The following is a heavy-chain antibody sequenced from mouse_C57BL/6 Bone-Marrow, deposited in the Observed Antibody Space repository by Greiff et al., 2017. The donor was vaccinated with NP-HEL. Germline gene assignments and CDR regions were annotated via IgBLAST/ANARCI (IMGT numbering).Heavy chain of an antibody. V-gene: IGHV1-75*01. D-gene: IGHD2-5*01. Sequence: VQGVESGPELVKPGASVKISCKASGYTFTDYYINWVKQRPGQGLEWIGWIFPGSGSTYYNEKFKGKATLTVDKSSSTAYMLLSSLTSEDSAVYFCARSHYSNPAWFAYWGQGTLVTVSA. J-gene: IGHJ3*01. CDR1: GYTFTDYY. CDR2: IFPGSGST. CDR3: ARSHYSNPAWFAY.